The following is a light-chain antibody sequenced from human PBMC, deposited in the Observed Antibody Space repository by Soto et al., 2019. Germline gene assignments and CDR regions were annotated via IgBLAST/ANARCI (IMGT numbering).Light chain of an antibody. J-gene: IGLJ1*01. Sequence: ALTPAASVVGAPGQSVTISCTWTTSHNGFYDYVSWYQHSQGKAPKLFVNGVPLRPSGTYTRSSGSTSGSTASLIISRLRAEQDAAYCRSSYETMYFYFFGSGTKVTV. CDR3: SSYETMYFYF. V-gene: IGLV2-14*01. CDR1: TSHNGFYDY. CDR2: GVP.